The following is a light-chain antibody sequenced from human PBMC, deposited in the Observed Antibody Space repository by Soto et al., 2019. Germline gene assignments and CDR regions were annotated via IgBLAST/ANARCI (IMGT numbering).Light chain of an antibody. V-gene: IGKV1-39*01. J-gene: IGKJ5*01. CDR2: TAS. CDR3: QQSNILPMT. CDR1: QSIDIY. Sequence: DIQMPQSPSSLSASLGDRFTTTCLASQSIDIYLNWYQQKPGKAPELLIYTASNLRKGVPSRFSGSGSGTDFTLAINSLQPEDFAIYYCQQSNILPMTFGQGTRLEIK.